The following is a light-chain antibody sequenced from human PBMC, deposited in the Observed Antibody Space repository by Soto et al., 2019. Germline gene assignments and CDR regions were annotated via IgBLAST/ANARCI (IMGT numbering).Light chain of an antibody. Sequence: DIVMTQSPDSLAVSLGERATINCKSSQSVLYSSNNKNHLAWYQQKSGQPPKLLIYWASTRESGVPDRFSGSGSGTDFTLTISSLQAEDVAVYYCQQYYSTPQTFGQGTKLEIK. CDR3: QQYYSTPQT. CDR1: QSVLYSSNNKNH. CDR2: WAS. J-gene: IGKJ2*01. V-gene: IGKV4-1*01.